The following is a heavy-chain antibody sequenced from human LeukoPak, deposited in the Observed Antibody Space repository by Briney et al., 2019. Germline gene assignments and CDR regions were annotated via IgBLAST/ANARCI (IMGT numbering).Heavy chain of an antibody. Sequence: ASVKVSCKASGYTFTGYYMHWVRQAPGQGLEWMGWINPNSGGTNYAQKFQGRVTMTRDTSISTAYMELSRLRSDDTAVYYCARDHYGGNSELGYWGQGTLVTVSS. CDR2: INPNSGGT. V-gene: IGHV1-2*02. CDR1: GYTFTGYY. J-gene: IGHJ4*02. D-gene: IGHD4-23*01. CDR3: ARDHYGGNSELGY.